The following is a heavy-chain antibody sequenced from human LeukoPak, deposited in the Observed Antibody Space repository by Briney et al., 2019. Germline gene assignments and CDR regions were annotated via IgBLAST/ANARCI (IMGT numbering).Heavy chain of an antibody. D-gene: IGHD3-22*01. CDR1: GGSFSGYY. Sequence: PSETLSLTCAVYGGSFSGYYWSWIRQPPGKGLEWIGEINHSGSTNYNPSLKSRVTISVDTSKNQFSLKLSSVTAADTAVYYCASTDSSGYGYWGQGTLVTVSS. J-gene: IGHJ4*02. CDR2: INHSGST. CDR3: ASTDSSGYGY. V-gene: IGHV4-34*01.